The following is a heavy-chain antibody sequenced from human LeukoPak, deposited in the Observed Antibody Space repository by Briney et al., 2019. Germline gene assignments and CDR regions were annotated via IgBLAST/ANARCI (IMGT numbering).Heavy chain of an antibody. CDR2: ISFYNGDT. V-gene: IGHV1-18*01. CDR1: GLSLTHDG. J-gene: IGHJ3*02. Sequence: ASVKVSCKASGLSLTHDGISWVRQAPGQGLVWMGWISFYNGDTLYAQNFQGRLTVTTDTSTSTAYMELRSLRSDDTAVYYCARPSGTVGIAAAVIDLDAFDIWGQGTMVTVSS. D-gene: IGHD6-13*01. CDR3: ARPSGTVGIAAAVIDLDAFDI.